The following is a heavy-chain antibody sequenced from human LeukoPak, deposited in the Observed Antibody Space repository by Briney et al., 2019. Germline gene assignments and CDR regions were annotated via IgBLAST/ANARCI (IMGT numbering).Heavy chain of an antibody. Sequence: SETLSLTCTVSGGSISSSSYYWGWIRQPPGKGLEWIGSIYYSGSTYYNPSLKSRVTISVDTSKNQFSLKLSSVTAADTAVYYCAGEAVAGYNWFDPWGQGTLVTVSS. CDR1: GGSISSSSYY. CDR2: IYYSGST. V-gene: IGHV4-39*07. CDR3: AGEAVAGYNWFDP. J-gene: IGHJ5*02. D-gene: IGHD6-19*01.